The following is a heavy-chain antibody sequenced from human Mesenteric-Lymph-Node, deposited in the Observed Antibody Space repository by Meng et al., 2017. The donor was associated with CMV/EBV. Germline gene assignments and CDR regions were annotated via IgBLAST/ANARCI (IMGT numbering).Heavy chain of an antibody. Sequence: FSNYWIGWVRQMPGTGLEWMGLIYPGDSDIRYSPSFQGQVTISADKSISTAYLQWSSVKASDTAMYYCARPRNYASGTYEAYYFDYWGQGTLVTVSS. CDR3: ARPRNYASGTYEAYYFDY. V-gene: IGHV5-51*01. CDR1: FSNYW. CDR2: IYPGDSDI. D-gene: IGHD3-10*01. J-gene: IGHJ4*02.